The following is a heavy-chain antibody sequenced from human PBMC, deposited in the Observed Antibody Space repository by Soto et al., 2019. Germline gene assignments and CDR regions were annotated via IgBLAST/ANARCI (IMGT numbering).Heavy chain of an antibody. Sequence: GASVTVSCTASGYTFTSYGISWVRQAPGQGLEWMGWISAYNGNTNYAQKLQGRVTMTTDTSTSTAYMELRSLRSDDTAVYYCARAGSGSYYYYYGMDVWGQGTTVTVSS. V-gene: IGHV1-18*01. D-gene: IGHD2-15*01. CDR1: GYTFTSYG. CDR3: ARAGSGSYYYYYGMDV. CDR2: ISAYNGNT. J-gene: IGHJ6*02.